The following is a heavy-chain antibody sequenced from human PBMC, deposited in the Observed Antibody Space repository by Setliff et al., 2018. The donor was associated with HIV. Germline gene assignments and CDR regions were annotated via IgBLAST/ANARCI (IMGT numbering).Heavy chain of an antibody. J-gene: IGHJ6*02. Sequence: AGGSLRLSCAASGFRFRSYGMHWVRQAPGKGLEWVAIIWFDGNKKYYADSVKGRFTIFRDNSKNTLYLQMNSLRAGDTAVYYCAREIVTLYTGGHYLYGIDVWGQGTAVTVSS. CDR1: GFRFRSYG. CDR2: IWFDGNKK. CDR3: AREIVTLYTGGHYLYGIDV. D-gene: IGHD3-22*01. V-gene: IGHV3-33*08.